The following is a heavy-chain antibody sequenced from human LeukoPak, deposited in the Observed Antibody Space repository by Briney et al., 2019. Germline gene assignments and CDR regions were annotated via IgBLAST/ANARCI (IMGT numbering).Heavy chain of an antibody. CDR2: IWHDGNNK. V-gene: IGHV3-33*08. Sequence: GGSLRLSCAASGFTFSSHWMSWVRQAPGKGLEWVAVIWHDGNNKYYADSVKGRFSISRDNSKNTLYLQMNSLRAEDTAVYYCARDTLSPAYWGQGTLITVSS. CDR1: GFTFSSHW. CDR3: ARDTLSPAY. D-gene: IGHD2/OR15-2a*01. J-gene: IGHJ4*02.